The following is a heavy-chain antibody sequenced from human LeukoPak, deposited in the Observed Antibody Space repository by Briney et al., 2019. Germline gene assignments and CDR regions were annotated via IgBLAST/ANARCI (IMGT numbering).Heavy chain of an antibody. V-gene: IGHV4-59*12. Sequence: SETLSRTCTVSGGSISSYYWSWIRQPPGKGLEWIGYIYYSGSTNYNPSLKSRVTTSIGTSKNQLSLNLKSVTAADTAVYYCARDRDVDDFDSWGHGTLVTVSS. D-gene: IGHD2-15*01. CDR1: GGSISSYY. J-gene: IGHJ4*01. CDR2: IYYSGST. CDR3: ARDRDVDDFDS.